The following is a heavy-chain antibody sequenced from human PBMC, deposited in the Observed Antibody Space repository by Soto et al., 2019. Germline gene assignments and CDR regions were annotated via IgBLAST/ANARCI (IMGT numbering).Heavy chain of an antibody. CDR1: GGSISSSSYY. CDR3: ASYQPGTYYDYIWGSYRTTNFDY. Sequence: TSETLSLTCTVSGGSISSSSYYWGWIRQPPGKGLEWIGSIYYSGSTYYNPSLKSRVTISVDTSKNQFSLKLSSVTAADTAVYYCASYQPGTYYDYIWGSYRTTNFDYWGQGTLVTVS. D-gene: IGHD3-16*02. CDR2: IYYSGST. V-gene: IGHV4-39*01. J-gene: IGHJ4*02.